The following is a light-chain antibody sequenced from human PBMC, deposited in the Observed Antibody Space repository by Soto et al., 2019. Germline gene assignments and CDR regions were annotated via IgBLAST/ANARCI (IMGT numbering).Light chain of an antibody. J-gene: IGKJ1*01. V-gene: IGKV3-20*01. CDR1: QSVDSNY. Sequence: EIVLTQSPGTLSLSPGERATLSCRASQSVDSNYLAWYQQKPGQTPRLLIYGTSIRATGIPARFSGSGSGTGFTLTISSLEPEDFAVYYCQQYGSAPQTFGQGTRWIS. CDR3: QQYGSAPQT. CDR2: GTS.